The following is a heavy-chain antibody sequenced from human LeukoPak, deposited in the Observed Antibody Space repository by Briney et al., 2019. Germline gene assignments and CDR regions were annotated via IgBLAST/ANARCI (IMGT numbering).Heavy chain of an antibody. Sequence: ASVKVSCKASGYTFTSYGISWVRQAPGQGLEWMGWISAYNGNTNYAQKLQGRVTMTTDTSTSTAYMELRSLRSDDTAVYYCARVAAAAGGGGWFDPWGQGTLVTVSS. D-gene: IGHD6-13*01. J-gene: IGHJ5*02. CDR2: ISAYNGNT. CDR3: ARVAAAAGGGGWFDP. CDR1: GYTFTSYG. V-gene: IGHV1-18*01.